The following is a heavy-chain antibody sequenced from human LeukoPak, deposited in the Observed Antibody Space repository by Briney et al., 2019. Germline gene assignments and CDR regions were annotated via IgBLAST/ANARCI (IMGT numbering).Heavy chain of an antibody. CDR1: GYTFTSYG. Sequence: ASVKVSCKASGYTFTSYGISWVRQAPGQGREWMGWISAYNGNTNYAQKLQGRVTMTTDTSTSTAYMELRSLRSDDTAVYYCARDSGITMIVVAPEYWGQGTLVTVSS. V-gene: IGHV1-18*01. J-gene: IGHJ4*02. CDR2: ISAYNGNT. CDR3: ARDSGITMIVVAPEY. D-gene: IGHD3-22*01.